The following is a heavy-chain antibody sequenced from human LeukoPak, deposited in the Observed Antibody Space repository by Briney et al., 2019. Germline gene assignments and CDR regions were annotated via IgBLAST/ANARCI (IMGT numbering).Heavy chain of an antibody. Sequence: GESLKISCKGSGYSFTGYWIGWVRQMPGKGLEWMGIIYPGDSDTRYSPSFQGQVTISADESISTAYLQWSSLKASDTAMYYSASLFGGGPKTTPLDYWGQGTPVTVSS. CDR2: IYPGDSDT. D-gene: IGHD2-15*01. CDR1: GYSFTGYW. V-gene: IGHV5-51*01. J-gene: IGHJ4*02. CDR3: ASLFGGGPKTTPLDY.